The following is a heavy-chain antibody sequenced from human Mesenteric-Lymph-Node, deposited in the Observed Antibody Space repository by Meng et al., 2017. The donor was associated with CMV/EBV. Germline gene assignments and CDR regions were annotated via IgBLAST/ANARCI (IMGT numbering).Heavy chain of an antibody. V-gene: IGHV3-30*02. Sequence: GESLKISCAASGFTFSSYGMHWVRQAPGKGLEWVAVIWYDGAKKNYADSVKGRFTISRDNSKNTLYLQMNSLRAEDTAVYYCAKFTVVPAAMGGWGQGTLVTVSS. J-gene: IGHJ4*02. D-gene: IGHD2-2*01. CDR3: AKFTVVPAAMGG. CDR2: IWYDGAKK. CDR1: GFTFSSYG.